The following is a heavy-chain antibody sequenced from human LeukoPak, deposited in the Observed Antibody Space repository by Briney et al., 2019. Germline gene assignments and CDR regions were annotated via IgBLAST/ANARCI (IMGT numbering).Heavy chain of an antibody. CDR3: ARARDSSGYFDY. Sequence: SETLSLTRTVSGGSISSYYWSWIRQPPGKGLEWIGSIYYSGSTYYNPSLKSRVTISVDRSKNQFSLKLSSVTAADTAVYYCARARDSSGYFDYWGQGTLVTVSS. V-gene: IGHV4-39*07. CDR2: IYYSGST. CDR1: GGSISSYY. D-gene: IGHD3-22*01. J-gene: IGHJ4*02.